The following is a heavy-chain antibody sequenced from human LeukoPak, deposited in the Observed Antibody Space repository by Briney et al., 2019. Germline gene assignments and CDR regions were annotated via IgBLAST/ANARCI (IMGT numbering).Heavy chain of an antibody. CDR1: GFTFSSHT. D-gene: IGHD6-13*01. CDR3: ARDVYTSNWFPFDS. CDR2: VSSSSSYM. J-gene: IGHJ4*02. V-gene: IGHV3-21*06. Sequence: GGSLRLSCAASGFTFSSHTMNWVRQAPGKGLEWVSSVSSSSSYMYYADSVKGRFTISRDNAKSSLYLQMNSLRAEDTAVYYCARDVYTSNWFPFDSWGQGTLVTVSS.